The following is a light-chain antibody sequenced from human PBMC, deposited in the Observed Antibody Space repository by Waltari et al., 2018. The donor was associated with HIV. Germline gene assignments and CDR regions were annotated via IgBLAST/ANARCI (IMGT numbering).Light chain of an antibody. CDR3: QVWDSSSEHVV. CDR1: NIGSKS. Sequence: SYVLTQPPSVSVAPGTTARITCGGNNIGSKSVHWYQHKPGQAPVLVIYYDRERPSGIPERFSGSDSGNTATLTINRVEAGDEADYYCQVWDSSSEHVVFVGGTKLTVL. CDR2: YDR. J-gene: IGLJ2*01. V-gene: IGLV3-21*04.